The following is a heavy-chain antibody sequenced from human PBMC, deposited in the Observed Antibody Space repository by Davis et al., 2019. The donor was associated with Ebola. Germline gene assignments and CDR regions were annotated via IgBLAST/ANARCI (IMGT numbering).Heavy chain of an antibody. V-gene: IGHV3-9*01. CDR1: GFIFDDCG. CDR2: ITRNSGRI. J-gene: IGHJ6*04. Sequence: GGSLRLSCAGPGFIFDDCGIHWVRQAPGKGLEWVSGITRNSGRIDYADSVKGRFTISRDNGKNSLYLQMNSLRPEDTALYYCAKQFYCGGDCLYYSVDVWGKGTTVTVSS. CDR3: AKQFYCGGDCLYYSVDV. D-gene: IGHD2-21*02.